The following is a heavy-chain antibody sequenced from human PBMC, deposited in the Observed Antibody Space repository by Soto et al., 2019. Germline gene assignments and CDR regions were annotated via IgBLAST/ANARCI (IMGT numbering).Heavy chain of an antibody. D-gene: IGHD2-21*02. V-gene: IGHV4-39*01. J-gene: IGHJ4*02. CDR2: IYYSGST. Sequence: SETLSLTCTVSGGSISSSSYYWGWIRQPPGKGLEWIGSIYYSGSTYYNPSLKSRVTISVDTSKNQFSLKLSSVTAADTAVYYCARRGIVVVTATDFDYWGQGTLVTVSS. CDR1: GGSISSSSYY. CDR3: ARRGIVVVTATDFDY.